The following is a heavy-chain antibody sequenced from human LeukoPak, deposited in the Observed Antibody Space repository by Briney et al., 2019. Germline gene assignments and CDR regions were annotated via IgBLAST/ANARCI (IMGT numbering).Heavy chain of an antibody. Sequence: PGGSLRLSCVASGFTVSSNYMSWVRQAPGKGLEWVSVIYSAGNTYYADSVEGRFTISRHNSENTLYLHMNSLRVEDTAVYFCVRGGTPGYSSGRIDYWGQGTLVTVSS. D-gene: IGHD6-19*01. J-gene: IGHJ4*02. CDR3: VRGGTPGYSSGRIDY. V-gene: IGHV3-53*04. CDR1: GFTVSSNY. CDR2: IYSAGNT.